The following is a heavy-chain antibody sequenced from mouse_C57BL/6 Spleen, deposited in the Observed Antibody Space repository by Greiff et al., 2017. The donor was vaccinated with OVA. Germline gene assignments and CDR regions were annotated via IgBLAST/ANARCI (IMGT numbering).Heavy chain of an antibody. V-gene: IGHV5-9-1*02. J-gene: IGHJ3*01. D-gene: IGHD2-4*01. Sequence: EVKLMESGEGLVKPGGSLKLSCAASGFTFSSYAMSWVRQTPEQRLEWVAYISSGGDYIYYADTVKGRFTISRDNARNTLYLQMSSLKSEDTAMYYCTLDYDDGFAYWGQGTLVTVSA. CDR1: GFTFSSYA. CDR2: ISSGGDYI. CDR3: TLDYDDGFAY.